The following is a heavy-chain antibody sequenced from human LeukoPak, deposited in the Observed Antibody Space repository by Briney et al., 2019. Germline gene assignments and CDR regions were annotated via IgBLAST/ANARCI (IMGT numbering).Heavy chain of an antibody. J-gene: IGHJ4*02. CDR2: NNPNSGGT. V-gene: IGHV1-2*02. CDR3: ASSACCGSYSVDY. CDR1: GYTFTSYY. D-gene: IGHD1-26*01. Sequence: GASVKVSCKASGYTFTSYYMHWVRQAPGQGLEWMGWNNPNSGGTNYAQKFQGRVTMTRDTSISTAYMELSRLRSDDTAVYYCASSACCGSYSVDYWGQGTLVTVSS.